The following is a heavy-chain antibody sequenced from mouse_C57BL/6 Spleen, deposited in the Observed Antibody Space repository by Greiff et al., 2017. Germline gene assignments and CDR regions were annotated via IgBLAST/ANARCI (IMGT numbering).Heavy chain of an antibody. CDR1: GYAFTNYL. CDR3: ARGTTVGGDFDG. D-gene: IGHD1-1*01. CDR2: INPGSGGT. Sequence: QVQLKQSGAELVRPGTSVKVSCKASGYAFTNYLIEWVKQRPGQGLEWVGVINPGSGGTNYNEKFKGKATLTADKSSSTAYMQLSSLTSEDSAVYFCARGTTVGGDFDGWGTGTTVTVSS. V-gene: IGHV1-54*01. J-gene: IGHJ1*03.